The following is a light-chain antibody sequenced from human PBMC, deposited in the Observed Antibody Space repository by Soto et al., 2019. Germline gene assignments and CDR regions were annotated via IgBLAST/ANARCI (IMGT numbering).Light chain of an antibody. CDR2: YDD. CDR3: AAWDDSLNDVV. CDR1: SSNIGNNA. Sequence: QSVLTQPPSVSEAPRQRVTISCSGSSSNIGNNAVNWYQQLPGKAPKLLIYYDDLLPSGVSDRFSGSKSGTSASLAISGLQYEDEADYYCAAWDDSLNDVVFGAGSNVTVL. J-gene: IGLJ2*01. V-gene: IGLV1-36*01.